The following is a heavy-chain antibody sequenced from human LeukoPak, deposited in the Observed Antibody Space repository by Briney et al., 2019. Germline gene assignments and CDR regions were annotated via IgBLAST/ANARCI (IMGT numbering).Heavy chain of an antibody. CDR3: ARTMWGFDY. CDR1: GLPFSNYN. Sequence: GGSLRLSCAASGLPFSNYNMNWVRQAPGKGLEWVSSISSSSSYIYYADSVKGRFTISRDNAKNSLFLQMNSQRVEDTAVYYCARTMWGFDYWGQGTLVTVSS. J-gene: IGHJ4*02. D-gene: IGHD7-27*01. CDR2: ISSSSSYI. V-gene: IGHV3-21*01.